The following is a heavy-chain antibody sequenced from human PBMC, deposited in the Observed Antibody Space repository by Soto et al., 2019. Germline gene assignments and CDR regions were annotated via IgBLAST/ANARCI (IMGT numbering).Heavy chain of an antibody. Sequence: GGSLRLSCAASGFTPSSYAMSGVRQAPGQGLEWVSAISGRGGSTFYADSMKGRFSISRDTSQSTLYLQMNSLRADDTAMYYCARWSFLDYWGQGIRVTVSS. J-gene: IGHJ4*02. D-gene: IGHD3-10*01. CDR1: GFTPSSYA. CDR3: ARWSFLDY. V-gene: IGHV3-23*01. CDR2: ISGRGGST.